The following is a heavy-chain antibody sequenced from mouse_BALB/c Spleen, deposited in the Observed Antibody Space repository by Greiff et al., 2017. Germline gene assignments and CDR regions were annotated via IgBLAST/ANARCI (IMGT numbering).Heavy chain of an antibody. D-gene: IGHD1-2*01. V-gene: IGHV3-8*02. CDR1: GDSITSGY. CDR2: ISYSGST. J-gene: IGHJ3*01. Sequence: EVKLMESGPSLVKPSQTLSLTCSVTGDSITSGYWNWIRKFPGNKLEYMGYISYSGSTYYNPSLKSRISITRDTSKNQYYLQLNSVTTEDTATYYCASNPTTATAWFAYWGQGTLVTVSA. CDR3: ASNPTTATAWFAY.